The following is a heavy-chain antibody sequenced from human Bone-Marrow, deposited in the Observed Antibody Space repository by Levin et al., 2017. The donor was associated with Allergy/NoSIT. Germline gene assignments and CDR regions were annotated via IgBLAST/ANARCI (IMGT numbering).Heavy chain of an antibody. CDR3: ARQKYCTNSSCFTVGDAFDI. V-gene: IGHV5-51*01. D-gene: IGHD2-2*02. Sequence: GESLKISCQGGRHSFTTYWIGWVRQMPGKGLEWMGIIYPSDSDTRYSPSFEGQVTISADKSITTAYLQWSSLKSSDTAVYYCARQKYCTNSSCFTVGDAFDIWGQGTTVTVSS. CDR2: IYPSDSDT. J-gene: IGHJ3*02. CDR1: RHSFTTYW.